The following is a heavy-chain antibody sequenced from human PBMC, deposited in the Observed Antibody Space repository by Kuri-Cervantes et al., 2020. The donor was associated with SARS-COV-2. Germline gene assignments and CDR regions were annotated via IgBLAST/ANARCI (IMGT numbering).Heavy chain of an antibody. CDR2: ISHDGRKQ. J-gene: IGHJ4*02. D-gene: IGHD6-6*01. Sequence: GESLKISCAASELSFTNYAMHWVRQAPGKGLEWVAVISHDGRKQYFADSVKGRFTISRDDSKSMLYLQMNSLSAEDTALYYCAREAPALRSSPFDNWGQGTLVTVSS. CDR3: AREAPALRSSPFDN. CDR1: ELSFTNYA. V-gene: IGHV3-30*19.